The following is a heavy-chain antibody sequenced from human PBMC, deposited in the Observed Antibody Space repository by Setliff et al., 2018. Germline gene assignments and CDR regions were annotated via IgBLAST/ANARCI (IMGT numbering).Heavy chain of an antibody. V-gene: IGHV5-51*01. Sequence: GESLKISCKGSGYSFTSYWIGWVRQMPGKGLEWMGILYPGDSDTRYSPSFQGQVTISADKSISTAYLQWSSLKASDTAMYYCARQAVAGSDAFDIWGQGTTVTVSS. CDR1: GYSFTSYW. D-gene: IGHD6-19*01. CDR2: LYPGDSDT. J-gene: IGHJ3*02. CDR3: ARQAVAGSDAFDI.